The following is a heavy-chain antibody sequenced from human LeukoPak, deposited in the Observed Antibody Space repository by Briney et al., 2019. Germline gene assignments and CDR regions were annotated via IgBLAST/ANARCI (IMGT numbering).Heavy chain of an antibody. CDR1: GFTFSSYW. V-gene: IGHV3-7*01. CDR2: IKQDGSEK. D-gene: IGHD3-22*01. J-gene: IGHJ4*02. Sequence: GSLRLSCAASGFTFSSYWMSWVRQAPGKGLEWVANIKQDGSEKYYVDSVKGRFTISRDNAKNSLYLQMNSLRAEDTAVYYCARERGDSTAYYSYYFDYWGQGTLVTVSS. CDR3: ARERGDSTAYYSYYFDY.